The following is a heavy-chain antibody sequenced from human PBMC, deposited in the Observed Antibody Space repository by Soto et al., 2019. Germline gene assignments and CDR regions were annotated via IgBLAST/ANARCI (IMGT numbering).Heavy chain of an antibody. CDR2: ISWNSGTI. CDR1: GFTFDDYA. Sequence: EVQLVESGGGLVQPGRSLRLSCAASGFTFDDYAMHWVRQAPGKGLEWVSGISWNSGTIVYADSVKGRFTISRDNAKNSFYKKMKGGRGRDTPLYCWEKGGRGERGTASPSCVRAAWGKGTPFTAS. J-gene: IGHJ6*03. CDR3: EKGGRGERGTASPSCVRAA. D-gene: IGHD3-10*01. V-gene: IGHV3-9*01.